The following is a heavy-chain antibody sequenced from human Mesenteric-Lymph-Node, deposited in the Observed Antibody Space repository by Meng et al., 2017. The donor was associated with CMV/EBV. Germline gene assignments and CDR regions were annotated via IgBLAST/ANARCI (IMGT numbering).Heavy chain of an antibody. D-gene: IGHD6-13*01. J-gene: IGHJ6*02. Sequence: GGSLRLSCAASGFTFSSYWMHWVRQAPGKGLVWVSRINSDGSSTSYADSVKGRFTISRDNAKNTLYLQMNSLRAEDTAVYYCARDLVGIAAAGTNYYYYGMDVWGQGTTVTVSS. CDR3: ARDLVGIAAAGTNYYYYGMDV. CDR1: GFTFSSYW. CDR2: INSDGSST. V-gene: IGHV3-74*01.